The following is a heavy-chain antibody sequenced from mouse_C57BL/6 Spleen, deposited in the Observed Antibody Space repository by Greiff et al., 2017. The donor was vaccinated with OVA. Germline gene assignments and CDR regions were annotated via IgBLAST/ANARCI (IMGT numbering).Heavy chain of an antibody. CDR3: ARSGTGSFDY. Sequence: VQLKQPGAELVRPGTSVKLSCKASGYTFTSYWMHWVKQRPGQGLEWIGVIDPSDSYTNYNQKFKGKATLTVDTSSSTAYMQLSSLTSEDSAVYYCARSGTGSFDYWGQGTTLTVSS. CDR1: GYTFTSYW. CDR2: IDPSDSYT. J-gene: IGHJ2*01. V-gene: IGHV1-59*01. D-gene: IGHD4-1*01.